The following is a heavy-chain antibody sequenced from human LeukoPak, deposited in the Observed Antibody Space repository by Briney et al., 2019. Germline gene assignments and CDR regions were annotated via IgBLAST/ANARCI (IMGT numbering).Heavy chain of an antibody. J-gene: IGHJ4*02. V-gene: IGHV1-18*01. CDR1: GYTFTTHA. D-gene: IGHD3-10*01. CDR2: IRGYNGNT. CDR3: ARMRDSNAGNYFDC. Sequence: ASVKVCCQASGYTFTTHAISWVRQAPGQGLEWMGWIRGYNGNTNYGQKFQGRITITTDTSRSTTYMELGSLRSGDSAIYYCARMRDSNAGNYFDCWGQGSLVTVSS.